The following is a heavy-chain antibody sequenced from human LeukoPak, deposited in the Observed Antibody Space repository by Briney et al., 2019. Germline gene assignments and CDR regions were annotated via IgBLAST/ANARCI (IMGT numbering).Heavy chain of an antibody. Sequence: TSETLSLTCTVSGGSISSYYWSWIRQPAGKGLEWTGRIYTSGSTNYNPSLKSRVTMSVDTSKNQFSLKLSSVTAADTAVYYCARGHSISSSWYFDYWGQGTLVTVSS. CDR3: ARGHSISSSWYFDY. CDR2: IYTSGST. J-gene: IGHJ4*02. D-gene: IGHD6-13*01. CDR1: GGSISSYY. V-gene: IGHV4-4*07.